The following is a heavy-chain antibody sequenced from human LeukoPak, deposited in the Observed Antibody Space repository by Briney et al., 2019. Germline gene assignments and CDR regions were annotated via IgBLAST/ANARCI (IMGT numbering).Heavy chain of an antibody. CDR2: IIPIFGTA. Sequence: ASVKVSCKASGGTFSSYAISWVRLAPGQGLEWMGGIIPIFGTANYAQKFQGRVTITADESTSTAYMELSSLRSEDTAVYYCARDTMVRGVQQRGDYWGQGTLVTVSS. J-gene: IGHJ4*02. CDR1: GGTFSSYA. V-gene: IGHV1-69*13. D-gene: IGHD3-10*01. CDR3: ARDTMVRGVQQRGDY.